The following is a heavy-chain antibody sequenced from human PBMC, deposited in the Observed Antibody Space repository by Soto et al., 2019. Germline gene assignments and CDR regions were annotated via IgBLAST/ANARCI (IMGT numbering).Heavy chain of an antibody. V-gene: IGHV4-31*03. CDR3: AQSWGWASDAFDI. CDR1: GGSISSGGYY. D-gene: IGHD7-27*01. CDR2: IYYSGST. Sequence: NPSETLSLTCTVSGGSISSGGYYWSWIRQHPGKGLEWIGYIYYSGSTYYNPSLKSRVTISVDTSKNQFSLKLSSVTAADTAVYYCAQSWGWASDAFDIWGQGTMVTVSS. J-gene: IGHJ3*02.